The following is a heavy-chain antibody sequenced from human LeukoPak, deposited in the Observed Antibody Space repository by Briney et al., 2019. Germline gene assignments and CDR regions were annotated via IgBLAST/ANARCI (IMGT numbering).Heavy chain of an antibody. CDR1: GSTVSTND. J-gene: IGHJ4*02. Sequence: GGSLRLSCAASGSTVSTNDMTSVCQAPGKGLEWVSVLYSDGNTKYADSVQGRFTISRDNSKNTLYLEMNSLSPDDTAVYYCARGVELLAANTLAYWGQGTLVTVSS. CDR3: ARGVELLAANTLAY. V-gene: IGHV3-53*01. CDR2: LYSDGNT. D-gene: IGHD1-7*01.